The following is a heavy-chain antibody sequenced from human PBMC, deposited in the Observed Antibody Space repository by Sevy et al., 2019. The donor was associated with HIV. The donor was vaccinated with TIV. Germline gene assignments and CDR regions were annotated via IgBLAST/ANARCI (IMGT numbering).Heavy chain of an antibody. V-gene: IGHV3-13*01. CDR1: GFTFGNYD. J-gene: IGHJ2*01. CDR3: ARAWRDRWYFDL. CDR2: IGLAGDT. Sequence: QLGGSLRLSCVASGFTFGNYDMHWVRQAKGKGLEWVSAIGLAGDTYYPGSVKGRFTISREKDKKSLYLQMNSLRAGDTAVYYCARAWRDRWYFDLWGRGTLVTVSS.